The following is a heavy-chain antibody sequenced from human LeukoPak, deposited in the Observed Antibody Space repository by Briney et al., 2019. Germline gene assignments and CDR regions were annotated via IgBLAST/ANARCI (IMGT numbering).Heavy chain of an antibody. CDR2: IRSDSTII. V-gene: IGHV3-48*01. Sequence: GGSLRLSCAASGFAFSPYSMDWLRQAPGKGLEWVSYIRSDSTIIHYADSVKGRFTMSRDNGKNSLYLQMNSLRPEDTAVYYCARNGALGDCSGGSCPLDYWGQGTLVSVSS. J-gene: IGHJ4*02. CDR1: GFAFSPYS. D-gene: IGHD2-15*01. CDR3: ARNGALGDCSGGSCPLDY.